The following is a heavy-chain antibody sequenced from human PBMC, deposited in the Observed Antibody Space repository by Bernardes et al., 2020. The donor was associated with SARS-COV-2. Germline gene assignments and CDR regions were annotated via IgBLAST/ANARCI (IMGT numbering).Heavy chain of an antibody. J-gene: IGHJ3*02. CDR1: GYSFTSYW. Sequence: GESLKISCKGSGYSFTSYWIGWVRQMPGKGLEWMGIIYPGDSDTRYSPSFQGQVTISADKSISTAYLQWSSLKASDTAMYYCAGNIYYYDSSDYYYGSAFDIWGQGTMVTVSS. CDR2: IYPGDSDT. V-gene: IGHV5-51*01. CDR3: AGNIYYYDSSDYYYGSAFDI. D-gene: IGHD3-22*01.